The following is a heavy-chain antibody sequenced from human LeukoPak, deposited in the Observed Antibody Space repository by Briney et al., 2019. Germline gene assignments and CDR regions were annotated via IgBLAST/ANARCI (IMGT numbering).Heavy chain of an antibody. CDR1: GFTFSSYG. V-gene: IGHV3-33*01. Sequence: PGGSLRLSCAASGFTFSSYGMHWVRQAPGKGLEWVAVIWYDGSNKYYADSVKGRFTISRDNSKNTLYLQMNSLRAEDTAVYYCARDRGAYCGGDCYSGTGYWGQGTLVTVSS. CDR3: ARDRGAYCGGDCYSGTGY. CDR2: IWYDGSNK. D-gene: IGHD2-21*02. J-gene: IGHJ4*02.